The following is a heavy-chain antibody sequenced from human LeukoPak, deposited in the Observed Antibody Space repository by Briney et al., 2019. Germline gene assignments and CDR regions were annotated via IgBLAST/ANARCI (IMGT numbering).Heavy chain of an antibody. D-gene: IGHD4-23*01. Sequence: GGSLRLSCTASGFTFGDYAMSWFRQAPGKGLGVGFIRAKTYGGTTQYAASVKGRFTISRDDSKSIAYLQMNSLKTEDTAVYYCTRADYGGNAGGYWGQGTLVTVSS. CDR3: TRADYGGNAGGY. V-gene: IGHV3-49*03. J-gene: IGHJ4*02. CDR2: IRAKTYGGTT. CDR1: GFTFGDYA.